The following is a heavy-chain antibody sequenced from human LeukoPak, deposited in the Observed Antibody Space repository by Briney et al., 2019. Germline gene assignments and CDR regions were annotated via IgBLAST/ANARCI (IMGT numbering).Heavy chain of an antibody. Sequence: SETLSLTCTVSGGSINNYYWSWIRQPPGKGLEWIGEINHSGSTNYNPSLKSRVTISVDTSKNQFSLKLSSVTAADTAVYYCARMDPALYYYYYYGMDVWGQGTTVTVSS. CDR2: INHSGST. J-gene: IGHJ6*02. D-gene: IGHD3/OR15-3a*01. CDR3: ARMDPALYYYYYYGMDV. V-gene: IGHV4-34*01. CDR1: GGSINNYY.